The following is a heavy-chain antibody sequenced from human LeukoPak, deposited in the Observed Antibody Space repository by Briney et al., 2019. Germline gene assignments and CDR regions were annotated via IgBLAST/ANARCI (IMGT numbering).Heavy chain of an antibody. CDR2: INPNSGGT. Sequence: GASVKVSCKAAGYTFTGYYMFWVRQAPGQGLEWMGRINPNSGGTNYAQKFQGRVTMTRDTPISTAYMELSRLRSDDTAVYYCARGYCSGGSCYSVENRFDPWGQGTLVTVSS. CDR3: ARGYCSGGSCYSVENRFDP. CDR1: GYTFTGYY. D-gene: IGHD2-15*01. J-gene: IGHJ5*02. V-gene: IGHV1-2*06.